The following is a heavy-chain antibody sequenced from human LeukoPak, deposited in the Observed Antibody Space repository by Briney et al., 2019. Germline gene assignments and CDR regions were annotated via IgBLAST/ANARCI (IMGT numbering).Heavy chain of an antibody. CDR3: ARHRGYYGSGSYYWDY. D-gene: IGHD3-10*01. CDR1: GGSISSYY. J-gene: IGHJ4*02. CDR2: IYYSGST. Sequence: SETLSLTCTVSGGSISSYYWSWIRQPPGKGLEWIGYIYYSGSTNYNPSLKSRVTISVDTSKNQFSLKLSSVTAADTAVYYCARHRGYYGSGSYYWDYWGQGTLVTVSS. V-gene: IGHV4-59*08.